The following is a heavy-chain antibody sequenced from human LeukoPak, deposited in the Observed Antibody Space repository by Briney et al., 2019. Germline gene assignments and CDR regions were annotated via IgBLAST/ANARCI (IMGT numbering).Heavy chain of an antibody. CDR2: IKQDGSEI. CDR3: AKYLNRAFDH. D-gene: IGHD1-14*01. Sequence: GGSLRLPCAASGFIFSNYWMGWVRQAPGKGREGAANIKQDGSEIYYVDSVKGRFTISRDNSKNLMYLQMNNLRVEDTAVYYCAKYLNRAFDHWGQGTLVTVSS. CDR1: GFIFSNYW. J-gene: IGHJ4*02. V-gene: IGHV3-7*01.